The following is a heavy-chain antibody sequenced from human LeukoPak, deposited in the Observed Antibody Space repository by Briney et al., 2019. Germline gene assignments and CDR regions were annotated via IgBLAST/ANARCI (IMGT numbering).Heavy chain of an antibody. CDR3: ATCDSKWLSCHYFDY. CDR2: ISAYNGNT. V-gene: IGHV1-18*01. J-gene: IGHJ4*02. CDR1: GYTFTSYG. D-gene: IGHD3-22*01. Sequence: ASVKVSCKASGYTFTSYGISWVRQAPGQGLEWMGWISAYNGNTNYAQKLQGRVTMTTDTSTSTAYMELRSLRSDDTAVYYCATCDSKWLSCHYFDYWGQGTLVTVSS.